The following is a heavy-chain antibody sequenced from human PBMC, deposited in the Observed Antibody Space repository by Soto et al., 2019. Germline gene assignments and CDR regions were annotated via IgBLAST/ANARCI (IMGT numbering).Heavy chain of an antibody. V-gene: IGHV3-30*18. CDR3: AKDPLYYDSSGPIDY. J-gene: IGHJ4*02. Sequence: GGSLRLSCAASGFTFSSYGMHWVRQAPGKGLEWVAVISYDGSNKYYADSVKGRFTISRDNSKNTLYLQMNSLRAEDTAVYYCAKDPLYYDSSGPIDYWGQGT. D-gene: IGHD3-22*01. CDR1: GFTFSSYG. CDR2: ISYDGSNK.